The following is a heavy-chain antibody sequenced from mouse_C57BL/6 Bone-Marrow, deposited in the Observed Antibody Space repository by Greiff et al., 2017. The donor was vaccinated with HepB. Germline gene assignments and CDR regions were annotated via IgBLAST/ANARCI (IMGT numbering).Heavy chain of an antibody. Sequence: EVKLVESGGGLVKPGGSLKLSCAASGFTFRSHAMSWVRQTPEKRPEWVATISDGGSYTYYPDNVKGRFPISRDNAKNNLYLQMSHLKSEDTAMYYCARGDYGSSYEAMDYWGQGTSVTVSS. V-gene: IGHV5-4*03. J-gene: IGHJ4*01. D-gene: IGHD1-1*01. CDR2: ISDGGSYT. CDR1: GFTFRSHA. CDR3: ARGDYGSSYEAMDY.